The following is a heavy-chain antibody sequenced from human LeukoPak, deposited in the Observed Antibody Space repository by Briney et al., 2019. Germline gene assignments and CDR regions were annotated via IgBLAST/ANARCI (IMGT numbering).Heavy chain of an antibody. CDR3: ARDMSPPSYNWFDP. J-gene: IGHJ5*02. D-gene: IGHD2-15*01. CDR2: ISAYNGNT. CDR1: GYTFTSYG. V-gene: IGHV1-18*01. Sequence: ASXXVSCKASGYTFTSYGISWVRQAPGQGLEWMGWISAYNGNTNYAQKVQGRGTMNKDRYTRKANMEVRRQRYDDTDGDYCARDMSPPSYNWFDPWGQGTLVTVSS.